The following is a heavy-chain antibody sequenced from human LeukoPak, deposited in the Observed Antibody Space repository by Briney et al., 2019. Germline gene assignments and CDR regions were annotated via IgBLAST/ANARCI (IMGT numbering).Heavy chain of an antibody. V-gene: IGHV3-48*03. J-gene: IGHJ4*02. CDR3: ARAALYVPQQRLDD. CDR2: ISSSGSTI. Sequence: GGSLRLSCAASGFTFSSYEMNWARQAPGKGLEWVSYISSSGSTIYYADSVKGRFTISRDNAKNSLYLQMNSLRAEDTAVYYCARAALYVPQQRLDDWGQGTLVTVSS. D-gene: IGHD6-25*01. CDR1: GFTFSSYE.